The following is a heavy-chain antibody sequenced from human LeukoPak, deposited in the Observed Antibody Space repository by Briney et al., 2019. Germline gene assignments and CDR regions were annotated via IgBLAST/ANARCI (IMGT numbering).Heavy chain of an antibody. CDR2: LSYTGKT. V-gene: IGHV4-59*02. CDR1: GASVSSSH. D-gene: IGHD3-9*01. J-gene: IGHJ4*02. CDR3: SEGYFEPFAH. Sequence: SETLSLTCVVSGASVSSSHWNWIRQLPGKGLEWIGCLSYTGKTDYNPSLSGRVTMSLGTSNNQVSLTLRSVTAADTAVYYCSEGYFEPFAHWGQGILAAVSS.